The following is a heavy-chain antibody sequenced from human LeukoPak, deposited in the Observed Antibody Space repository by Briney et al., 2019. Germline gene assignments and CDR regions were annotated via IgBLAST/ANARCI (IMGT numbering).Heavy chain of an antibody. CDR1: GFTFSSYA. D-gene: IGHD6-13*01. CDR2: ISGSGGFT. Sequence: GGSLRLSCAASGFTFSSYAMSWVRQAPGKGLEWVSGISGSGGFTYYADSVKGRFTISRDNSKNTLYLQMNSLGADDTAVYYCAKGGSSWSEIDYWGQGTLVTVSS. J-gene: IGHJ4*02. CDR3: AKGGSSWSEIDY. V-gene: IGHV3-23*01.